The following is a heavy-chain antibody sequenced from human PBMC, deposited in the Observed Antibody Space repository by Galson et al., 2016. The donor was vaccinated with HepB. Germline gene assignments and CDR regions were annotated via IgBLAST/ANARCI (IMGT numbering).Heavy chain of an antibody. Sequence: SLRLSCAASGFTFSSYSMNWVRQAPGKGLEWVSSISSSSSYIYYADSVKGRFTISRDNTKNSLYLQMNSLRAEDMAVYYCARGPRPTHSSSWAYYFDLWGRGSLVTVSS. J-gene: IGHJ2*01. V-gene: IGHV3-21*04. CDR2: ISSSSSYI. D-gene: IGHD6-13*01. CDR3: ARGPRPTHSSSWAYYFDL. CDR1: GFTFSSYS.